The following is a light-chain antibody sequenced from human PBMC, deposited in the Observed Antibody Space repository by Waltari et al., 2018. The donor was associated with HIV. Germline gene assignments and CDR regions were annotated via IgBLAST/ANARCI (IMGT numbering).Light chain of an antibody. J-gene: IGLJ3*02. Sequence: VVTQEPSLTVSPGGTVTLTCTSSTGAVTSSSYASWFQQRPGQAPRPLIYSADKRHSWTPDHFSGSLLGAKAALTLFGAQPEDEADYFCLLHYGGRQPTWVFGGGTKLTV. CDR2: SAD. CDR3: LLHYGGRQPTWV. CDR1: TGAVTSSSY. V-gene: IGLV7-43*01.